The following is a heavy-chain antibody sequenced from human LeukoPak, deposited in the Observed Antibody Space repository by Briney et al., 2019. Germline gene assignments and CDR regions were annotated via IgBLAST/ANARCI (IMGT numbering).Heavy chain of an antibody. J-gene: IGHJ4*02. D-gene: IGHD3-10*01. CDR1: GFTFSSYA. CDR2: INHSGST. V-gene: IGHV4-34*01. CDR3: ARGKSDYYGSGVDY. Sequence: PGGSLRLSCAASGFTFSSYAMSWVRQAPGKGLEWIGEINHSGSTNYNPSLKSRVTMSVDTSKNQFSLKLSSVTAADTAVYYCARGKSDYYGSGVDYWGQGTLVTVSS.